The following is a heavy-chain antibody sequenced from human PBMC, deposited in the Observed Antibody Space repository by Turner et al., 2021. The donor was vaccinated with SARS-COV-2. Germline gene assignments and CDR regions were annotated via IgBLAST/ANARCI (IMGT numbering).Heavy chain of an antibody. V-gene: IGHV4-59*08. CDR3: ARHQGSTSGYDHGMNV. D-gene: IGHD1-1*01. Sequence: QVQLQESGPGLVRPSETLSLTCTVSGGPISSKSWSWIRQSPGRGLEWIGYFYKIVSSEYNPTLRSRVTTSVDTSKNQLSLNLISMTAADTAVYYCARHQGSTSGYDHGMNVWGQGTAVIVSS. CDR2: FYKIVSS. J-gene: IGHJ6*02. CDR1: GGPISSKS.